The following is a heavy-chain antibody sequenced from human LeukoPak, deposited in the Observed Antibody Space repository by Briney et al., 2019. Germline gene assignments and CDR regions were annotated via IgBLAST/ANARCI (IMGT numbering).Heavy chain of an antibody. V-gene: IGHV4-38-2*01. D-gene: IGHD6-19*01. CDR3: ARRQQWLDGFDY. Sequence: SETLSLTCAVSGYSISSGYYWGWIRQPPGKGLEWIGSIYHSGSTYYNPSLKSRVTISVDTSKNQFSLKLSSVTAADTAVYYCARRQQWLDGFDYWGQGTLVTVSS. CDR2: IYHSGST. J-gene: IGHJ4*02. CDR1: GYSISSGYY.